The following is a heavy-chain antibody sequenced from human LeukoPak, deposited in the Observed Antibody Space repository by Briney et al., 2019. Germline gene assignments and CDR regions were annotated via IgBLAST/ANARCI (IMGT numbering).Heavy chain of an antibody. Sequence: GGSLRLSCAASGFTFSTYWMNWYRQAPGKGLEWVGNINQDASEINYVDSVRGRFTISRGNAKNSLHLQMNSLRAEDTAVYYCATDRDNSDWQKRFDSWGQGTLVTVTP. CDR2: INQDASEI. V-gene: IGHV3-7*01. D-gene: IGHD2-21*02. J-gene: IGHJ4*02. CDR3: ATDRDNSDWQKRFDS. CDR1: GFTFSTYW.